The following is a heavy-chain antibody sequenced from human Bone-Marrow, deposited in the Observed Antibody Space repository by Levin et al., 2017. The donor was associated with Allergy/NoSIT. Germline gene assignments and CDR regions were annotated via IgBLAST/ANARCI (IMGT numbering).Heavy chain of an antibody. Sequence: SVKVSCKASGGTFSSYAISWVRQAPGQGLEWMGGIIPIFGTANYAQKFQGRVTITADESTSTAYMELSSLRSEDTAVYYCAGRLRFLEWLEGTGWFDPWGQGTLVTVSS. J-gene: IGHJ5*02. D-gene: IGHD3-3*01. CDR1: GGTFSSYA. CDR3: AGRLRFLEWLEGTGWFDP. V-gene: IGHV1-69*13. CDR2: IIPIFGTA.